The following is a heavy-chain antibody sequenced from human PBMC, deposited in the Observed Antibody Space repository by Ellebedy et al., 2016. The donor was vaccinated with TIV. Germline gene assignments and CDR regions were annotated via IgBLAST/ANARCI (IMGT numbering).Heavy chain of an antibody. CDR1: GGSVSSGSYY. Sequence: SETLSLXXTVSGGSVSSGSYYWSWIRQPPGKGLEWIGYIYYSGSTNYNPSLKSRVTISVDTSKNQFSLKLSSVTAADTAVYYCARVYFDWLLPYGMDVWGQGTTVTVSS. CDR2: IYYSGST. J-gene: IGHJ6*02. D-gene: IGHD3-9*01. CDR3: ARVYFDWLLPYGMDV. V-gene: IGHV4-61*01.